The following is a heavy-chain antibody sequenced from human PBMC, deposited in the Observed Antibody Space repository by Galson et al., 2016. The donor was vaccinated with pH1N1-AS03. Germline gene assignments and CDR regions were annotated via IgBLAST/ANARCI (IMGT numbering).Heavy chain of an antibody. D-gene: IGHD2-2*01. J-gene: IGHJ4*02. CDR1: GFTFSSYA. CDR3: ARTFPGRVVVVAAAMQEGPDY. Sequence: SLRLSCAVSGFTFSSYAMSWVRQAPGKELEWVSGINGNGGTTYYAGSVKGRFTISRDNAKNSLFLQMHSLRAEDTAVYYCARTFPGRVVVVAAAMQEGPDYWGQGTLVTVSS. CDR2: INGNGGTT. V-gene: IGHV3-23*01.